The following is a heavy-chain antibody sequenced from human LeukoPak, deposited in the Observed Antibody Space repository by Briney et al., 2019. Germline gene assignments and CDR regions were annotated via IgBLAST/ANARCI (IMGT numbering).Heavy chain of an antibody. CDR2: ISSSRSSI. Sequence: GGSLRLSCAASGFTFSSYAMSWVRQAPGKGLEWVSSISSSRSSIYYADSVKGRFTISRDNAKNSLYLQMNSLRAEDTAVYYCARDPTPRYCSGGSCYTHYGMDVWGQGTTVTVSS. CDR3: ARDPTPRYCSGGSCYTHYGMDV. D-gene: IGHD2-15*01. CDR1: GFTFSSYA. J-gene: IGHJ6*02. V-gene: IGHV3-21*01.